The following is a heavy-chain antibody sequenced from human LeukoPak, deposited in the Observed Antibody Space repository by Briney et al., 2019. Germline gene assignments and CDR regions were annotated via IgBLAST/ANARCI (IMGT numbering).Heavy chain of an antibody. Sequence: SETLSLTCTVSGGSISSSSYYWGWFRQPPGKGLEWIGSIYYSGSTYYNPSPKSRVTISVDTSKNQFSLKLSSVTAADTAVYYCANVRYFDWLPTYGMGVWGQGTTVTVSS. CDR3: ANVRYFDWLPTYGMGV. D-gene: IGHD3-9*01. CDR2: IYYSGST. V-gene: IGHV4-39*01. CDR1: GGSISSSSYY. J-gene: IGHJ6*02.